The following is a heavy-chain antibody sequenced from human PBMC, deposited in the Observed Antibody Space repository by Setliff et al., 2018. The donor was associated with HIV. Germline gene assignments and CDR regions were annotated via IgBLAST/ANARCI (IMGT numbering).Heavy chain of an antibody. CDR3: ARGKVLRGNILYY. J-gene: IGHJ4*02. Sequence: SETLSLTCGVSGYSMSSGYYWGWIRQPPGKGLEWIGNVYYRGSAYYTPSLMSRVTISVDTSKREFSLSLTSLTAADTAVYYCARGKVLRGNILYYWGQGTLVTVSS. V-gene: IGHV4-38-2*01. D-gene: IGHD2-8*01. CDR2: VYYRGSA. CDR1: GYSMSSGYY.